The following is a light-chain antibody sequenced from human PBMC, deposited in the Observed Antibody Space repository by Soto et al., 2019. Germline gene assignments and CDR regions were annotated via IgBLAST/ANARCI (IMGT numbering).Light chain of an antibody. V-gene: IGLV2-11*01. CDR1: SSNVDDYRY. CDR3: CSYVTTPEI. J-gene: IGLJ1*01. CDR2: GVN. Sequence: QSVLTQPRSVSGSPGQSLTISCTGTSSNVDDYRYVSWYQQFPGKAPNLVIYGVNQRPSGVPNRFSGSNSDNTASLTISGLQAEDEADYYCCSYVTTPEIFGTGTKVTVL.